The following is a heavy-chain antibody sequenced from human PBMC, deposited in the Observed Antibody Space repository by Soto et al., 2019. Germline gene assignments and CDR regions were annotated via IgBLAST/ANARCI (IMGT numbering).Heavy chain of an antibody. V-gene: IGHV4-34*01. CDR3: ARTPPYGDYRWFDP. CDR2: INHSGST. Sequence: PSETLSLTSAFYGLSFSGYYLSLIRQPPGKGLEWIGEINHSGSTNYNPSLKSRVTISVDTSKNQSSLKLSSVTAADTAVYYCARTPPYGDYRWFDPWGQGTLVTVSS. J-gene: IGHJ5*02. CDR1: GLSFSGYY. D-gene: IGHD4-17*01.